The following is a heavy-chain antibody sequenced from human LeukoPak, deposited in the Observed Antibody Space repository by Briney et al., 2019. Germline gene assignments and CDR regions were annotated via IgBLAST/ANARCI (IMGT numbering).Heavy chain of an antibody. CDR1: GGPINSGDYY. CDR3: ARGYFWSGEFDY. D-gene: IGHD3-3*01. CDR2: IYYNGST. J-gene: IGHJ4*02. Sequence: SETLSLTCTVSGGPINSGDYYWTWIRQPPGKGLEWIGYIYYNGSTYYNPSFKSRVTISADTSKNQFFLKLNSVTAADTAVFYCARGYFWSGEFDYWGQGTLVTVSS. V-gene: IGHV4-30-4*08.